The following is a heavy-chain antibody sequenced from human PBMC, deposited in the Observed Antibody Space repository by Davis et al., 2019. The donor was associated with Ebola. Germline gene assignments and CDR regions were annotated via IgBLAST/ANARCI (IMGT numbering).Heavy chain of an antibody. Sequence: AASVKVSCKASGYTFTGYYMHWVRQAPGQGLEWMGWINPNSGGTNYAQKFQCWVTMTRDTSISTAYMELSRLRSDDTAVYYCARDQDSNFSLRVTEGPFDYWGQGTLVTVSS. CDR2: INPNSGGT. CDR3: ARDQDSNFSLRVTEGPFDY. J-gene: IGHJ4*02. CDR1: GYTFTGYY. D-gene: IGHD4-11*01. V-gene: IGHV1-2*04.